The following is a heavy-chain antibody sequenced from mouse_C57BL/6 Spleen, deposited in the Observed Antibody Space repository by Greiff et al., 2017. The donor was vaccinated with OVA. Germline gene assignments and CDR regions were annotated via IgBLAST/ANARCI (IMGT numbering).Heavy chain of an antibody. CDR3: ARRGSSLYYFDY. D-gene: IGHD1-1*01. Sequence: DVQLVESGPGLVKPSQSLSLTCSVTGYSITSGYYWNWIRQFPGNKLEWMGYISYDGSNNYNPSLKNRISITRDTSKNQFFLKLNSVTTEDTATYYCARRGSSLYYFDYWGQGTTLTVSS. J-gene: IGHJ2*01. CDR1: GYSITSGYY. V-gene: IGHV3-6*01. CDR2: ISYDGSN.